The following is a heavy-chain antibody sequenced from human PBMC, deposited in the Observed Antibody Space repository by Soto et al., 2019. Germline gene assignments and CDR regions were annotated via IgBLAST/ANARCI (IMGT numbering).Heavy chain of an antibody. CDR1: GFTFTSYA. D-gene: IGHD6-25*01. CDR2: ISAGGDST. V-gene: IGHV3-23*01. CDR3: AILNAASGSY. J-gene: IGHJ4*02. Sequence: EVQLLESGGGSAQPGGSLRLTCAASGFTFTSYAMTWVRQAPGKGLEWVSTISAGGDSTYYADSVKGRVTISRDNSKNTLYLQMNSLRAEDTAVYYCAILNAASGSYWGQGSLITVSS.